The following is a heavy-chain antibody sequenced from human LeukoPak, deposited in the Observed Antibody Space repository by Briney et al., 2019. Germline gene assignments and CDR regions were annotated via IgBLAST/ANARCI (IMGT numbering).Heavy chain of an antibody. D-gene: IGHD1-26*01. CDR2: ITSSGTYT. CDR3: ARDLGATAYDY. CDR1: GFTFSSYS. Sequence: GGSLRLSCVASGFTFSSYSMNWVRQAPGKGLEWVSHITSSGTYTSYADSVKGRFTISRDNAKNSLYLRMSSLRAEDTAVYYCARDLGATAYDYWGQGTLVIVSS. J-gene: IGHJ4*02. V-gene: IGHV3-21*01.